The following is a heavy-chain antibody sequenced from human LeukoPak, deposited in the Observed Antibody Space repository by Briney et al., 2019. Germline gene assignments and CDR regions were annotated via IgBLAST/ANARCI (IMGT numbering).Heavy chain of an antibody. CDR1: GFTFSSYA. J-gene: IGHJ4*02. D-gene: IGHD6-19*01. CDR3: AKDRDSSGCSLDY. V-gene: IGHV3-23*01. Sequence: PGGSLRLSCAASGFTFSSYAMSWVRQAPGKGLEWVSAISGSGGSTYYADSVKGRFTNSRDNSKNTLYLQMNSLRAEDTAVYYCAKDRDSSGCSLDYWGQGTLVTVSS. CDR2: ISGSGGST.